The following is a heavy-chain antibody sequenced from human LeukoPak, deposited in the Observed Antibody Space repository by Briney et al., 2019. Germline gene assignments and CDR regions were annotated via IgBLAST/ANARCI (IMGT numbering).Heavy chain of an antibody. D-gene: IGHD4-4*01. CDR3: AKSTVTKGFYFEY. J-gene: IGHJ4*02. CDR1: GFSFDDNA. V-gene: IGHV3-9*01. Sequence: GGSLRLSCAASGFSFDDNAMHWVRQAPGKGLEWVSGISWNSGSIGYADSVKGRFIISRDNAKNSLFLQMNSLRPEDTALYYCAKSTVTKGFYFEYWGQGTLVTVSS. CDR2: ISWNSGSI.